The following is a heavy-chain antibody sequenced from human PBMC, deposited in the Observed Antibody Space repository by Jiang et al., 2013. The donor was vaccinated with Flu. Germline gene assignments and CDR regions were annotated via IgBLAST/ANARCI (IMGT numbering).Heavy chain of an antibody. J-gene: IGHJ6*02. CDR3: ARGSQAADYYYGMDV. CDR2: IIPIVGTA. D-gene: IGHD6-13*01. V-gene: IGHV1-69*13. Sequence: GAEVKKPGASVKVSCKASGGTFSHYAISWVRQAPGQGLEWMGGIIPIVGTAKYAQRFQGRLTISAHESTRTADIELSSLTSDDTAVYYCARGSQAADYYYGMDVWGQGTTVTVS. CDR1: GGTFSHYA.